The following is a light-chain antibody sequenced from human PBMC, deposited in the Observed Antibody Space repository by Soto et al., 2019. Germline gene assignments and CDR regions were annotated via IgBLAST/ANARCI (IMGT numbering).Light chain of an antibody. V-gene: IGLV2-23*02. J-gene: IGLJ7*01. Sequence: QSVLTQPASVSGSPGQSITISCTGTSSDVGGHNLVSWYQQHPGQAPKLMIYEVSKRPLGVSARFSASKSGNTASLTISGLQAEDEADYYGRSYGGSRAVFGGGTQLTVL. CDR3: RSYGGSRAV. CDR2: EVS. CDR1: SSDVGGHNL.